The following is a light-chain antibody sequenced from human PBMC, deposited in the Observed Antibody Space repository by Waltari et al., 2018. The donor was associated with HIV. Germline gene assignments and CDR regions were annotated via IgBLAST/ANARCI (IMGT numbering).Light chain of an antibody. Sequence: QSALTQPASVSGNPGQSVTIPCTGTDIDIGTSNLDPWFQQHPGKAPKLHIYDVSKRPSGVSSRFSGSKSGYFASLTISGLLTEDESSYYCLTYVSKTSTWQFGGGTYLTV. CDR1: DIDIGTSNL. CDR3: LTYVSKTSTWQ. J-gene: IGLJ3*02. CDR2: DVS. V-gene: IGLV2-23*02.